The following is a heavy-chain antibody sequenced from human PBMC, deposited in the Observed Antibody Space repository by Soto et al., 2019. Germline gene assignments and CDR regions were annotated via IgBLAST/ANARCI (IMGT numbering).Heavy chain of an antibody. CDR1: GFSISSSSYY. J-gene: IGHJ5*02. Sequence: SETLSLTCTVSGFSISSSSYYWGWIRQPPGKGLEWIGSIYYSGSTYYNPSLKSRVTISVDTSKNQFSLKLSSVTAADTAVYYCARRVGYCSGGSCFSWRPHLFDPWGQGTLVTVSS. CDR2: IYYSGST. CDR3: ARRVGYCSGGSCFSWRPHLFDP. D-gene: IGHD2-15*01. V-gene: IGHV4-39*01.